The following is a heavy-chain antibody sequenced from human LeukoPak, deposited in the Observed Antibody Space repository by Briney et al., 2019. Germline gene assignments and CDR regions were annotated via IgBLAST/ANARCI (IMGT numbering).Heavy chain of an antibody. V-gene: IGHV4-59*02. D-gene: IGHD1-26*01. CDR3: ARDIRIIGATRYFDY. CDR2: MHCSGTT. Sequence: SETLSLTCTVSGGSVTTYFWSWIRQPPGKGPECIAYMHCSGTTNYNPSLKSRATMSVDTSKNQFSLSLSSVTPADTAVYYCARDIRIIGATRYFDYWGQGTLVTVSS. CDR1: GGSVTTYF. J-gene: IGHJ4*02.